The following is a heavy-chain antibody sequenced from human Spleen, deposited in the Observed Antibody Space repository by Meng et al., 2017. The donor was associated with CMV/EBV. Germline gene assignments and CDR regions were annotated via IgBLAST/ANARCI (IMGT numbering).Heavy chain of an antibody. CDR1: GFPFNTYE. CDR2: ISSSGSTI. Sequence: GGSLRLSCAASGFPFNTYEMNWVRQAPGKGLEWVSYISSSGSTIYYADSVKGRFTFSRDNAKNSLYVQMNSLRAEDTAVYYCAKEDSWEDTAMADYYYYGMDVWGQGTTVTVSS. D-gene: IGHD5-18*01. CDR3: AKEDSWEDTAMADYYYYGMDV. V-gene: IGHV3-48*03. J-gene: IGHJ6*02.